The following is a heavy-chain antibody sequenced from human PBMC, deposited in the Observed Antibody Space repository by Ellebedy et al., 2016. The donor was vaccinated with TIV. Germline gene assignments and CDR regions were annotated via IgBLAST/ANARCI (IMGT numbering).Heavy chain of an antibody. V-gene: IGHV3-7*01. J-gene: IGHJ5*02. D-gene: IGHD1-14*01. CDR3: ARDPGIPRNNWFDP. CDR2: IKQDGSEK. Sequence: GESLKISXAASGFTFSSYWMSWVRQAPGKGLEWVANIKQDGSEKYYVDSVKGRFTISRDNAKNSLYLQMNSLRAEDTAVYYCARDPGIPRNNWFDPWGQGTLVTVSS. CDR1: GFTFSSYW.